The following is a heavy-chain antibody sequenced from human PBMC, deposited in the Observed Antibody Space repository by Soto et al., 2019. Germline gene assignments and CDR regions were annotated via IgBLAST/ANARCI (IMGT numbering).Heavy chain of an antibody. J-gene: IGHJ4*02. CDR1: GGTFSSYA. Sequence: SVKVSCKASGGTFSSYAISWVRQAPGQGLEWMGGIIPIFGTANYAQKFQGRVTITADESTSTAYMELSSLRSEDTAVYYCASRHYYDSSGTFDYWGQGTLVTVSS. D-gene: IGHD3-22*01. CDR2: IIPIFGTA. V-gene: IGHV1-69*13. CDR3: ASRHYYDSSGTFDY.